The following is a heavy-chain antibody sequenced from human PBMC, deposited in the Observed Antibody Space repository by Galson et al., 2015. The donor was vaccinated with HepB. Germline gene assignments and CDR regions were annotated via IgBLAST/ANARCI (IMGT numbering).Heavy chain of an antibody. CDR2: ISSSSGYI. J-gene: IGHJ4*02. D-gene: IGHD3-10*01. V-gene: IGHV3-21*01. CDR1: GFTFSSYS. Sequence: SLRLSCAASGFTFSSYSMNWVRQAPGKGLEWVSSISSSSGYIYYADSVKGRFTISRDNAKNSLYLQMNSLRAEDTAVYYCARSITMVRGVIDYWGQGTLVTVSS. CDR3: ARSITMVRGVIDY.